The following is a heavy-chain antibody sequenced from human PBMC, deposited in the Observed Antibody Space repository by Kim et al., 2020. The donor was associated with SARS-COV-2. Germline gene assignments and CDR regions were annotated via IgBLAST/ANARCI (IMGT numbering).Heavy chain of an antibody. J-gene: IGHJ6*02. Sequence: ASVKVSCKASGYTFTSYYVHWVRQAPGQGLEWMGIINPSGGTTSYAQKFQGRVTMTRDTSTSTVYMEVSSLRSEDTAVYYCARVESWEHSSSSGVSAGMDVWGQGTTVTVSS. CDR1: GYTFTSYY. D-gene: IGHD6-6*01. V-gene: IGHV1-46*01. CDR2: INPSGGTT. CDR3: ARVESWEHSSSSGVSAGMDV.